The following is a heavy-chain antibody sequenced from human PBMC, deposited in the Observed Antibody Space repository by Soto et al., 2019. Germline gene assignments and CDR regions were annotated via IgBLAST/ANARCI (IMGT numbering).Heavy chain of an antibody. Sequence: SETLSLTCSVSGGSISSSSYYWGWIRQPPGKGLEWIGSIFYSGSTYYNPSLKSRVTISVDTSKNQFSLKLSSVTAADTAMYYCARPKTIGAAAGKGWFDPWGQGTLVTVSS. CDR2: IFYSGST. D-gene: IGHD6-13*01. V-gene: IGHV4-39*01. CDR3: ARPKTIGAAAGKGWFDP. CDR1: GGSISSSSYY. J-gene: IGHJ5*02.